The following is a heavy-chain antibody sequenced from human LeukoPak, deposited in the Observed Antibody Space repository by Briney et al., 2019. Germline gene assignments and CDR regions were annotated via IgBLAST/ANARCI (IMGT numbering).Heavy chain of an antibody. CDR2: ISGNGGST. CDR1: GFSFSSYA. CDR3: AKSPYTSSERYFDP. Sequence: GGSLRLSCAASGFSFSSYAMTWVRQAPGKGLEWVSTISGNGGSTYYADSVKGRFTISRDSSKNTLHLQMNSLRAGNTAVYYCAKSPYTSSERYFDPWGQGTLVTVSS. D-gene: IGHD6-13*01. V-gene: IGHV3-23*01. J-gene: IGHJ5*02.